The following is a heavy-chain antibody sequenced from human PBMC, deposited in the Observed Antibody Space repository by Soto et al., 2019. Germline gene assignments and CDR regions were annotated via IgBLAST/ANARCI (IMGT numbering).Heavy chain of an antibody. CDR1: GFTFDDYA. V-gene: IGHV3-9*01. D-gene: IGHD3-3*01. Sequence: EVPLVESGGGLVQPGRSLRVSCAASGFTFDDYAIHWVRQAPGKGLEWVSGISWNGGIIGYADSVKGRFTISRDNAKNSLYLQMNSLRPEDTALYYCVKATVFGVVRYYFDYWGQGTLVTVSS. CDR2: ISWNGGII. CDR3: VKATVFGVVRYYFDY. J-gene: IGHJ4*02.